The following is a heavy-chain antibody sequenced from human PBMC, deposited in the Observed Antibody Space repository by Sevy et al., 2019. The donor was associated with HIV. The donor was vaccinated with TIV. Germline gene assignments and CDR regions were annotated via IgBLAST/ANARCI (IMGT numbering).Heavy chain of an antibody. J-gene: IGHJ3*02. CDR2: IYPGDSDT. Sequence: GESLKISCKGSGYSFTSYWIGWVRQMPGKGLEWMGIIYPGDSDTRYSPSFQGQVTISADKSISTAYLQWSSLKASDTAMYYWARHWPGEDIVVEVAALAFAMWAQGTMVTVSS. V-gene: IGHV5-51*01. CDR1: GYSFTSYW. D-gene: IGHD2-15*01. CDR3: ARHWPGEDIVVEVAALAFAM.